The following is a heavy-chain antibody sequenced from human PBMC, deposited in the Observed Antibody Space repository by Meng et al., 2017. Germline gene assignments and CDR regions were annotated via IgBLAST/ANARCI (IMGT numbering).Heavy chain of an antibody. D-gene: IGHD3-10*01. V-gene: IGHV4-61*01. J-gene: IGHJ4*02. CDR3: ARDGDYYGSGSYYYYFDY. CDR2: IYYSGST. Sequence: SDTWPAALPETLSLLCSVSGGSLTSCSYYWSWIRQPPGKGLEWIGYIYYSGSTNYNPSLKSRVTISVDTSKNQFSLKLSSVTAADTAVYYCARDGDYYGSGSYYYYFDYWGQGTLVTVSS. CDR1: GGSLTSCSYY.